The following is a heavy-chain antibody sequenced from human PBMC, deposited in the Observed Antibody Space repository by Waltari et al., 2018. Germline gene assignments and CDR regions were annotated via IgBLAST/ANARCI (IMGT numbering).Heavy chain of an antibody. CDR2: IYWDDGK. V-gene: IGHV2-5*02. Sequence: QITLKESGPTLVKPTQTLTLTCTVSGFSLSTSGVGVGWIRQPPGKALEWLALIYWDDGKRYSPSLGSRLTITRDSSKNQVVLTMTKMDPVDTATYYCAHRGPLWQWGVDVWGQGTTVTVSS. D-gene: IGHD6-19*01. J-gene: IGHJ6*02. CDR3: AHRGPLWQWGVDV. CDR1: GFSLSTSGVG.